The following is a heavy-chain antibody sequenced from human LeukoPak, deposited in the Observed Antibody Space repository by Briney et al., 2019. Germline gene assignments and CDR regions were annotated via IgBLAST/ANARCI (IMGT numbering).Heavy chain of an antibody. CDR2: IWYDGSNK. CDR1: GFTFSSYG. CDR3: ARVYFGRGVAPYNRNREDY. Sequence: GGSLRLSCAASGFTFSSYGMHWVRQAPGKGLEWVAVIWYDGSNKYYADSVKGRYTISRDNSKNTLYLQMNSLRAEDTAVYYCARVYFGRGVAPYNRNREDYWGQGTLVTVSS. V-gene: IGHV3-33*01. J-gene: IGHJ4*02. D-gene: IGHD1-14*01.